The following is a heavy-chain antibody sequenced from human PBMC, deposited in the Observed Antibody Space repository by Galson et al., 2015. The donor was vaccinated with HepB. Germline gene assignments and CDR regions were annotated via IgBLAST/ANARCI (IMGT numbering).Heavy chain of an antibody. Sequence: SVKVSCKASGGTFSSYAISWVRQAPGQGLEWMGGIIPIFGTANYAQKFQGRVTITADESTSTAYMELSSLRSEDTAVCYCARQVIAAAGTFLDYGMDVWGQGTTVTVSS. J-gene: IGHJ6*02. CDR1: GGTFSSYA. CDR2: IIPIFGTA. V-gene: IGHV1-69*13. CDR3: ARQVIAAAGTFLDYGMDV. D-gene: IGHD6-13*01.